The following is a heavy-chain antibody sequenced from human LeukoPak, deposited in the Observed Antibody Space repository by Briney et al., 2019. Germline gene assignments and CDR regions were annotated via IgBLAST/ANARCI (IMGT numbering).Heavy chain of an antibody. CDR2: INPNRGGT. V-gene: IGHV1-2*02. J-gene: IGHJ4*02. D-gene: IGHD5-18*01. CDR3: ASGYRFRN. Sequence: ASVKVSCKASGYPFTDYYMHCVRQAPGQGLEWMGWINPNRGGTDYAQKFQGRVTMTRDTSISTAYMELSRLRYDDTAVYYCASGYRFRNWGQGTLVTVSS. CDR1: GYPFTDYY.